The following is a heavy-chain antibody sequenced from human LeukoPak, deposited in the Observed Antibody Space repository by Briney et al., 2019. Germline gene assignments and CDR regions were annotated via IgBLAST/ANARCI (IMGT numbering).Heavy chain of an antibody. D-gene: IGHD6-19*01. Sequence: ASVKVSCKVSGYTLTELSMHWVRQAPGKGLEWMGGFDPEDGETIYAQKFQGRVTMTEDTSTDTAYMELSSLRSEDTAVYYCATVFAIAVAGTQYFQHWGQGTLVTVSS. CDR3: ATVFAIAVAGTQYFQH. CDR2: FDPEDGET. CDR1: GYTLTELS. V-gene: IGHV1-24*01. J-gene: IGHJ1*01.